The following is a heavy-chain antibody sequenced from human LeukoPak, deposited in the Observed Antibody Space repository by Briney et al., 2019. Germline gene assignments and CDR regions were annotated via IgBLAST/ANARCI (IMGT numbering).Heavy chain of an antibody. V-gene: IGHV3-21*01. CDR1: GFTFSSYS. D-gene: IGHD5-12*01. Sequence: GGSLRLSCAASGFTFSSYSMNWVRQAPGKGLEWVSSISSSSSYIYYADSVKGRFTISRDNATNSLYLRMNSLRAEDTAVYYCAVRMVATSSVDYWGQGTLVTVSS. CDR3: AVRMVATSSVDY. J-gene: IGHJ4*02. CDR2: ISSSSSYI.